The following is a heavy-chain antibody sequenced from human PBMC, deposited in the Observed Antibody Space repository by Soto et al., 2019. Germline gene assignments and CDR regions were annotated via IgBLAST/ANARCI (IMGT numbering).Heavy chain of an antibody. D-gene: IGHD1-1*01. CDR1: GGAFSDLT. J-gene: IGHJ6*02. Sequence: SVKDSFNACGGAFSDLTINLVRQAPGQRLEWMGGIIPIFDTANYADNFHGRVTITADESTSTSFMEVSSLRSEDTAVYYCARNGTLTGYSYGMDVWGQGTLVTVSS. V-gene: IGHV1-69*13. CDR3: ARNGTLTGYSYGMDV. CDR2: IIPIFDTA.